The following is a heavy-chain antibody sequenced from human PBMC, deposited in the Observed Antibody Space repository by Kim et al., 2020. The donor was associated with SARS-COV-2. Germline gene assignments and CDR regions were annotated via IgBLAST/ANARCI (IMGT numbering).Heavy chain of an antibody. V-gene: IGHV3-30*01. Sequence: DSVKGRFTIYRDNSKNTLYLQMNSLRAEDTAVYYCASNGHQLELLGSFDYWGQGTLVTVSS. D-gene: IGHD1-7*01. J-gene: IGHJ4*02. CDR3: ASNGHQLELLGSFDY.